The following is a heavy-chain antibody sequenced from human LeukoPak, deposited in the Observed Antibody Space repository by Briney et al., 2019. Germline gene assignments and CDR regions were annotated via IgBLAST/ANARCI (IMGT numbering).Heavy chain of an antibody. CDR2: INHSGST. CDR1: GGSCSGYY. CDR3: ARGLLWFGESKAFDI. Sequence: PSETLSLTCAVYGGSCSGYYWSWIRQPPGKGLEWIGEINHSGSTYYNPSLKSRVTISVDTSKNQFSLKLSSVTAADTAVYYCARGLLWFGESKAFDIWGQGTMVTVSS. D-gene: IGHD3-10*01. J-gene: IGHJ3*02. V-gene: IGHV4-34*01.